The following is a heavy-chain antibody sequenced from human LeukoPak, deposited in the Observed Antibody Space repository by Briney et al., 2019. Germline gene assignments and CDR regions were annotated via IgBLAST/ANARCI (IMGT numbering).Heavy chain of an antibody. CDR2: INPNSGGT. V-gene: IGHV1-2*02. CDR1: GYIFTDYY. CDR3: ARAGYSSGWYWFDP. D-gene: IGHD6-19*01. J-gene: IGHJ5*02. Sequence: ASVKVSCKASGYIFTDYYMHWVRQAPGQGLEWMGWINPNSGGTNYAQKFQGRVTMTRDTSISTAYMELSRLRSDDTAVYYCARAGYSSGWYWFDPWGKGTLVTVSS.